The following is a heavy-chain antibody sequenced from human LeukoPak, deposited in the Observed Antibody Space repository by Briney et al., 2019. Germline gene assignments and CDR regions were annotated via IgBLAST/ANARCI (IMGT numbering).Heavy chain of an antibody. CDR3: AGRGQRYFRD. V-gene: IGHV4-59*08. CDR1: GGSISSYY. J-gene: IGHJ1*01. CDR2: IYYSGST. Sequence: PSETLSLTCTVSGGSISSYYWSWIRQPPGKGLEWIGDIYYSGSTNYNPSLKSRATILVDTSKKQLSLNLTSVTAADTAVYYCAGRGQRYFRDWGQGTLVTVSS.